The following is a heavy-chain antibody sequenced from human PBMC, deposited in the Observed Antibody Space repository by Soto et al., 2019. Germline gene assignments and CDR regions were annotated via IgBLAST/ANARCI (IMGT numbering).Heavy chain of an antibody. J-gene: IGHJ4*02. Sequence: VGSLRLSCAASGFTVSSYGMHWVRQAPGKGLEWVAVIWYDGSNKYYADSVKGRFTISRDNSKNTLYLQMNSLRAEDTAVYYCARALLDYFDYWGQGTLVTVSS. CDR2: IWYDGSNK. V-gene: IGHV3-33*01. CDR1: GFTVSSYG. CDR3: ARALLDYFDY. D-gene: IGHD1-26*01.